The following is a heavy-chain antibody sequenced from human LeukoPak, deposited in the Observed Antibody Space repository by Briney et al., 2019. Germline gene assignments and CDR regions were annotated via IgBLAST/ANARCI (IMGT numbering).Heavy chain of an antibody. V-gene: IGHV1-18*01. J-gene: IGHJ6*03. CDR1: GYTFRSYG. CDR3: ARLDYDFWSGYYWANYYYYMDV. D-gene: IGHD3-3*01. Sequence: ASVKVSCKASGYTFRSYGISWVRQAPGQGLEWMGWISGYNGNTNYAQKLQGRVTMTTDTSTSTAYMELRSLRSDDTAVYYCARLDYDFWSGYYWANYYYYMDVWGKGTTVTVSS. CDR2: ISGYNGNT.